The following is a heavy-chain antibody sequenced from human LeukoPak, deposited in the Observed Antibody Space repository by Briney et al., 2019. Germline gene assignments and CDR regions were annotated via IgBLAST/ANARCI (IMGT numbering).Heavy chain of an antibody. CDR2: ISWNSGSI. Sequence: PGGSLRLSCAASGFTFSSYSMNWVRQAPGKGLEWVSGISWNSGSIGYADSVKGRSTISRDNAKNSLYLQMNSLRAEDMALYYCAKGGYSWEGIDYWGQGTLVTVSS. CDR3: AKGGYSWEGIDY. D-gene: IGHD5-18*01. V-gene: IGHV3-9*03. CDR1: GFTFSSYS. J-gene: IGHJ4*02.